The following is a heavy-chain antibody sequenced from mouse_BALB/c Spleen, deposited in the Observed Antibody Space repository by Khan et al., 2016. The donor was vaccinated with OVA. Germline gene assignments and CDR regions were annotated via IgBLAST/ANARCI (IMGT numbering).Heavy chain of an antibody. CDR3: ARASYGGFAY. V-gene: IGHV5-4*02. Sequence: EVELVESGGGLVKPGGSLKLSCAASGFTFSDYYMYWVRQTPEKRLEWVATISDGGSYTYYPDSVKGRFTISRDNAKYNLYLQMSSLKSEDTAMYYCARASYGGFAYWGQGTLVTVSA. CDR1: GFTFSDYY. J-gene: IGHJ3*01. CDR2: ISDGGSYT. D-gene: IGHD1-1*02.